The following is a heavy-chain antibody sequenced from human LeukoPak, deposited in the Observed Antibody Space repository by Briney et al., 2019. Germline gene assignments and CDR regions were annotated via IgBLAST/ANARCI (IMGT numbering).Heavy chain of an antibody. Sequence: GASVKVSCKASGYSFTSHYMHWVRQASGQGLEWMGLINPRGTSTIYAEKFQGRIIMTRDMSTTPDYMELSSLKSDDTAVYYCARDNSIHERGWWFDPWGQGTLVTVSS. V-gene: IGHV1-46*01. CDR1: GYSFTSHY. D-gene: IGHD4-23*01. J-gene: IGHJ5*02. CDR2: INPRGTST. CDR3: ARDNSIHERGWWFDP.